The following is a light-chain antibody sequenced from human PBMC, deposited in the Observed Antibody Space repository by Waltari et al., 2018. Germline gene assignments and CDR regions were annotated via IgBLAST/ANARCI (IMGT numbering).Light chain of an antibody. J-gene: IGKJ1*01. CDR3: QHYVRLPVT. CDR2: GAS. V-gene: IGKV3-20*01. Sequence: EIVLTQSPGTLSLSPGKRVTLSCRASQSVSRALAWYQQKPGQAPRLLLYGASTRATGIPDRFSGSGSGTDFSLTISRLEPEDFAVYYCQHYVRLPVTFGQGTKVEIK. CDR1: QSVSRA.